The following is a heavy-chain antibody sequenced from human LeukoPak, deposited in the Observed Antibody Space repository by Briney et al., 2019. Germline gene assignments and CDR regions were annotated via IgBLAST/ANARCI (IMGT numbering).Heavy chain of an antibody. CDR2: ISYDGSNK. D-gene: IGHD4-11*01. CDR1: GFSFSSYG. Sequence: GGSLRLSCVASGFSFSSYGMHWVRQAPGKGLEWVAVISYDGSNKYYADSVKGRFTISRDNSKNTLYLQMNSLRAEDTAVYYCAKDPTRDYWGQGTLVTVSS. V-gene: IGHV3-30*18. J-gene: IGHJ4*02. CDR3: AKDPTRDY.